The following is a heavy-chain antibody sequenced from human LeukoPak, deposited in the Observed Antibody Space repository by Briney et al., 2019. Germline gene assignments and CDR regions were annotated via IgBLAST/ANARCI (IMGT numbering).Heavy chain of an antibody. V-gene: IGHV3-21*01. J-gene: IGHJ4*02. D-gene: IGHD6-13*01. CDR2: ISSSSSYI. CDR3: ARDDRGDIAAAIPFDY. CDR1: GFTFSCYN. Sequence: GGSLRLSCAASGFTFSCYNMNWVRQAPGKGLEWVSSISSSSSYIYYADSMKGRFTISRDNAKNSLYLQMSSLRAEDTAVYYCARDDRGDIAAAIPFDYWGQGTLVTVSS.